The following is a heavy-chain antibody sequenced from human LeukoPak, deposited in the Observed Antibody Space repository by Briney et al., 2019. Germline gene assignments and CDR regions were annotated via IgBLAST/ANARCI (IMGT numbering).Heavy chain of an antibody. J-gene: IGHJ4*02. D-gene: IGHD1-26*01. CDR2: INHSGST. Sequence: SETLSLTCAVYGGSFSGYYWSWIRQPPGKGLEWIGEINHSGSTNYNPSLKGRVTISVDTSKNQFSLKLSSVTAADTAVYYCARSLVGATGGGGDYWGQGTLVTVSS. CDR1: GGSFSGYY. V-gene: IGHV4-34*01. CDR3: ARSLVGATGGGGDY.